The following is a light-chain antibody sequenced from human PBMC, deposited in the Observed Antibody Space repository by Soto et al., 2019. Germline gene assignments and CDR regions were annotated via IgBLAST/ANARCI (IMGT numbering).Light chain of an antibody. CDR1: QTISNS. V-gene: IGKV1-39*01. Sequence: DIQMTQSPSSLSASVGDRVTITCRASQTISNSLNWYQQKPGKAPKLLVYAASNLQRGVPSRFSGSGSVTDFTLTISTLQPEDFATYYGQQSYSSPQMSALGQVTNLE. CDR3: QQSYSSPQMSA. J-gene: IGKJ2*01. CDR2: AAS.